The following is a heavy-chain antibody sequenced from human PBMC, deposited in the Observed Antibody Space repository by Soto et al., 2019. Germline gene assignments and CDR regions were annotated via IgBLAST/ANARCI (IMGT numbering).Heavy chain of an antibody. J-gene: IGHJ6*02. CDR3: ARPRGRSHEGPYYYGMDV. CDR2: IDPSDSYT. V-gene: IGHV5-10-1*01. CDR1: GYSFTSYW. Sequence: GESLKISCKGSGYSFTSYWISWVRQMPGKGLEWMGRIDPSDSYTNYSPSFQGHVTISADKSISTAYLQWSSLKASDTAMYYCARPRGRSHEGPYYYGMDVWGQGTTVTVSS.